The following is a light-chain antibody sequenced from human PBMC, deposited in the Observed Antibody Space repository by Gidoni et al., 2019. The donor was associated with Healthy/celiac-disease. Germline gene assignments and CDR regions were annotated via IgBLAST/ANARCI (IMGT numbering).Light chain of an antibody. V-gene: IGKV3D-7*01. CDR1: QSVSSSY. Sequence: EIVMTQSPATLSLSPGERATLSCRASQSVSSSYLSWYQQKPGQAPRLLIYGASTRATGIPARFSGSGSGTDFTLTISSLQPEDFAVYYCQQDYNFTFGQXTRLEIK. CDR3: QQDYNFT. J-gene: IGKJ5*01. CDR2: GAS.